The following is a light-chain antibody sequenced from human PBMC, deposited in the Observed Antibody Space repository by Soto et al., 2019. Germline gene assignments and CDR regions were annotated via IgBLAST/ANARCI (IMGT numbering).Light chain of an antibody. J-gene: IGKJ1*01. CDR2: ATS. V-gene: IGKV1-17*01. CDR3: LQHNSYPRT. CDR1: QGIRND. Sequence: DIQMTQSPSSLSASVGDRVTITCRASQGIRNDLSWYQQKPGKAPKRLIYATSTLQLGVPSRFSGSGSGTDFTLTISSLQPEDSATYYCLQHNSYPRTFGQGTTVEIK.